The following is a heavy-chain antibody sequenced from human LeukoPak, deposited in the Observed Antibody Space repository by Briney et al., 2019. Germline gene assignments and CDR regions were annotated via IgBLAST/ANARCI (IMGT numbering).Heavy chain of an antibody. Sequence: GGSLRLSCAASGFTFSSHWMHWVRHAPGKGLVWVSRINTDGGTTDYADSVKGRFTISRDNAKNTLYLQMDSLRAEDTAVYYCVTSGWFYYFDYWGQGTLVTVSS. D-gene: IGHD6-19*01. J-gene: IGHJ4*02. CDR2: INTDGGTT. CDR3: VTSGWFYYFDY. V-gene: IGHV3-74*01. CDR1: GFTFSSHW.